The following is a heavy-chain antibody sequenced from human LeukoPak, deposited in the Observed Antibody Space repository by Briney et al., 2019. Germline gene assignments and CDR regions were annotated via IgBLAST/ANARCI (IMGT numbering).Heavy chain of an antibody. J-gene: IGHJ6*03. CDR1: GFTFSSYW. CDR3: ARDASAPMVRESYKMIYYYYYMDV. D-gene: IGHD3-10*01. CDR2: INSDGSST. Sequence: GGSLRLSCAASGFTFSSYWMHWVRQAPGKGLVWVSRINSDGSSTSYADSVKGRFTISRDNAKNTLYLQMNSLRAEDTAVYYCARDASAPMVRESYKMIYYYYYMDVWGKGTTVTVSS. V-gene: IGHV3-74*01.